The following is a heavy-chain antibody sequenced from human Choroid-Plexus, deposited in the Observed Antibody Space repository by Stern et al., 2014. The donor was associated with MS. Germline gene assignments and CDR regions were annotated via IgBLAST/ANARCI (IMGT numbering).Heavy chain of an antibody. Sequence: VQLVESGGGLMLPGGSLRLSCAASGFTFSNYAMGWVRQAPGKGLEWGSAIRGSGGGIYYADSVKGRFTISRDNSKNTLYLQMNSLRAEDTALYYCARDPWGVKYFDYWGQGTLVAVSS. CDR1: GFTFSNYA. CDR2: IRGSGGGI. V-gene: IGHV3-23*04. D-gene: IGHD3-16*01. CDR3: ARDPWGVKYFDY. J-gene: IGHJ4*02.